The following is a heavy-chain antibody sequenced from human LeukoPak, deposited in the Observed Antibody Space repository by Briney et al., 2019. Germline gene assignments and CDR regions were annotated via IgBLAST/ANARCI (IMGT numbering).Heavy chain of an antibody. CDR3: TRVYLERLTAGYFDH. D-gene: IGHD2-8*01. V-gene: IGHV3-30*14. CDR2: ISYDGRQK. J-gene: IGHJ4*02. Sequence: GGSLRLSCAASGFTFSTYAMHWVRQAPGKGLEWVAVISYDGRQKYYADSVKGRFTISRDNSKNTLFLQMNSLRDEDTAVYYCTRVYLERLTAGYFDHWGQGTLVTVSP. CDR1: GFTFSTYA.